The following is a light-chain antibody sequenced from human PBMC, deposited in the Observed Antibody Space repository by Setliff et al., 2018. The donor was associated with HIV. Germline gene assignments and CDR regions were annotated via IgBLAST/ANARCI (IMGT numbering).Light chain of an antibody. CDR3: CSYVSGDTWI. J-gene: IGLJ2*01. Sequence: QSALTQPASVSGSPGQSITISCTGSATDVGNYESVSWYQHHPGEVPKPIIYDVNKRPSGISNRFSGSKTGNSASLTISGLHTEDEADYYCCSYVSGDTWIFGGGTKVTVL. CDR1: ATDVGNYES. CDR2: DVN. V-gene: IGLV2-23*02.